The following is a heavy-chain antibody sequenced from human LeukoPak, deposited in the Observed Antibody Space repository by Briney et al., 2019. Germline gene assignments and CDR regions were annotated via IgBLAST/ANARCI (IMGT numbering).Heavy chain of an antibody. V-gene: IGHV3-30*04. J-gene: IGHJ4*02. CDR3: ARDRRGYSYGYSDY. CDR2: ISYDGSNK. CDR1: GFTFSSYA. D-gene: IGHD5-18*01. Sequence: GESLRLSCAASGFTFSSYAMHWVRQAPGKGLEWVAVISYDGSNKYYADSVKGRYTISRDNSKNTLYLQMNSLRAEDTAVYYCARDRRGYSYGYSDYWGQGTLVTVSS.